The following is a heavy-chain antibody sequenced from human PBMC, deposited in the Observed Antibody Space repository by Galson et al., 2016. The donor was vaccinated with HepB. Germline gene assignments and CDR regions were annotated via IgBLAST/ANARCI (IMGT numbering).Heavy chain of an antibody. V-gene: IGHV4-39*07. CDR1: GASISRSSYY. D-gene: IGHD1-26*01. CDR2: IYYSGIT. CDR3: ARGPLPPYSGVYFHY. J-gene: IGHJ4*02. Sequence: ETLSLTCTVSGASISRSSYYWGWIRQPPGKGLEWIGSIYYSGITYYNPSLKSRVTMSVDKSKNQFSLKLKSVTAADTAVYYCARGPLPPYSGVYFHYWGQGTLVTVSS.